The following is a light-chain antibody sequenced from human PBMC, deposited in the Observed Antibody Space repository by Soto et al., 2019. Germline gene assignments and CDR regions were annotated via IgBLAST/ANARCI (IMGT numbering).Light chain of an antibody. CDR1: ERIYSAY. V-gene: IGKV3-20*01. CDR3: QQYGNSPIT. Sequence: EVVFTQTRLSVCLAGCEIATLSCRASERIYSAYLGWYQQKPGQAPRLLIYGTFNRATGIPDRFSGSGSGTDFTLTISRLEPEDFAVYYCQQYGNSPITFGQGTRLEIK. CDR2: GTF. J-gene: IGKJ5*01.